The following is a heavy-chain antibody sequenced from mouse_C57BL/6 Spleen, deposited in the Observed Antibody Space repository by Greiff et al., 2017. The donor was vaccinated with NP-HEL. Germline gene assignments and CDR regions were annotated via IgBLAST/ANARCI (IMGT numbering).Heavy chain of an antibody. Sequence: VQLQQSGAELVKPGASVTLSCKASGYTFTDYEMHWVKQTPGKSLEWIGDINPNTGGTSYNQKFKGKAILTANKSSSTAYMELRSLTTEVSAVYYCASTLYNNYRYYAMDYWGQGTSVTVSS. CDR1: GYTFTDYE. CDR3: ASTLYNNYRYYAMDY. D-gene: IGHD2-5*01. CDR2: INPNTGGT. J-gene: IGHJ4*01. V-gene: IGHV1-22*01.